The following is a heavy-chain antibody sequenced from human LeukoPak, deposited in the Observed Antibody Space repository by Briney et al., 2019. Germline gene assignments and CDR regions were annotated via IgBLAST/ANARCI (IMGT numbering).Heavy chain of an antibody. Sequence: SETLSLTCTVSGGSISSSSYYWGWIRQPPGKGLEWIGSIYYSGSTYYNPSLKSRVTISVDTSKNQFSLKLSSVTAADTAVYYCASPLGYSYGATYWGQGTLVTVSS. D-gene: IGHD5-18*01. CDR1: GGSISSSSYY. J-gene: IGHJ4*02. CDR2: IYYSGST. V-gene: IGHV4-39*01. CDR3: ASPLGYSYGATY.